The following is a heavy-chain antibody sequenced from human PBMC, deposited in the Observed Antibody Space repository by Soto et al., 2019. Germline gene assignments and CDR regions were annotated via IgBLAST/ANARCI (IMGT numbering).Heavy chain of an antibody. CDR3: TMTTVTTWGY. CDR2: IRSKGNSYAT. CDR1: GFTFSGSA. V-gene: IGHV3-73*01. Sequence: EVQLVESGGGVVQPGGSLKLSCAASGFTFSGSAMHWVRQASGKGLEWVGRIRSKGNSYATAYAASVKGRFTISRDDSKRTPYLQMNSLKTEGTAVYFCTMTTVTTWGYWGQGTLFTVSS. D-gene: IGHD4-17*01. J-gene: IGHJ4*02.